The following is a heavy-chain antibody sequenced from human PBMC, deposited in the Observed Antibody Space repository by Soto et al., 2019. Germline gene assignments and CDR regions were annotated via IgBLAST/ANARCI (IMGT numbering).Heavy chain of an antibody. Sequence: QLQLQESGPGLVKPSETLSLTCAVSGGSVSSSNWWTWVRQPPGKGLEWIGEISHSGTTYYNPSLRSRVTISVDTSNNQFSLRLSSVTAADTAVYYCARVRTSCIATSCYLDPWGQGTLVTVSS. CDR3: ARVRTSCIATSCYLDP. CDR1: GGSVSSSNW. V-gene: IGHV4-4*02. CDR2: ISHSGTT. J-gene: IGHJ5*02. D-gene: IGHD2-2*01.